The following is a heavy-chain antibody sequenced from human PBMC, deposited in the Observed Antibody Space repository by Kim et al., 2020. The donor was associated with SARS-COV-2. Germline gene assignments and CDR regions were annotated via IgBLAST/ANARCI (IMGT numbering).Heavy chain of an antibody. Sequence: GGSLRLSCTASGFTFADYAMSWFRQAPGKGLEWGGFIRSKAYGGTTEYAASVKGRFTISRDDSKSIAYLQMNSLKTEDTAVYYCTRSNRGGGYWGQGTLLTVSS. CDR2: IRSKAYGGTT. CDR3: TRSNRGGGY. J-gene: IGHJ4*02. V-gene: IGHV3-49*03. CDR1: GFTFADYA. D-gene: IGHD2-8*01.